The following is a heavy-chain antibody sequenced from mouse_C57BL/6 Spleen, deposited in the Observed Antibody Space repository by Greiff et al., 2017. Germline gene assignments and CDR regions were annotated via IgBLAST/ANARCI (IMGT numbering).Heavy chain of an antibody. CDR3: ARRGSGLRRDY. D-gene: IGHD2-4*01. Sequence: QVQLKQPGAELVRPGSSVKLSCKASGYTFTSYWMDWVKQRPGQGLEWIGNIYPSDSETHYNQKFKDKATLTVDKSSSTAYMQLSSLTSEDSAVYYCARRGSGLRRDYWGQGTTLTVSS. CDR1: GYTFTSYW. J-gene: IGHJ2*01. V-gene: IGHV1-61*01. CDR2: IYPSDSET.